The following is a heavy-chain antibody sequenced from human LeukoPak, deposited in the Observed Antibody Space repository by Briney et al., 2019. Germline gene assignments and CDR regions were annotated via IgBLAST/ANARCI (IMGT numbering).Heavy chain of an antibody. CDR1: GYSISSGYY. Sequence: PSETLSLTCTVSGYSISSGYYWSWIRQPPGKGLEWIGYIYYSGSTSYSPSLKSRVTISLDTSKNQFSLKLTSVTAADTAVYYCARGAMFRGTAYSPGEWGQGTLVTVSS. V-gene: IGHV4-30-4*01. J-gene: IGHJ4*02. CDR2: IYYSGST. CDR3: ARGAMFRGTAYSPGE. D-gene: IGHD3-10*01.